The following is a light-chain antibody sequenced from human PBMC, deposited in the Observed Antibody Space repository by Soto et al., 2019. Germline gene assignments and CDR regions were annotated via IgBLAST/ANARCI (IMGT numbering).Light chain of an antibody. V-gene: IGLV2-14*01. Sequence: QSALTQPASVSGSPGQSITISCTGTGSDVGGYNFVSWYQQYPGKAPKLMIYEVNKRPSGVSNRFSGSKSGHTASLTISGLQAEDEADYYCSSYRSGITHVVFGGGTKLTVL. CDR2: EVN. CDR1: GSDVGGYNF. J-gene: IGLJ2*01. CDR3: SSYRSGITHVV.